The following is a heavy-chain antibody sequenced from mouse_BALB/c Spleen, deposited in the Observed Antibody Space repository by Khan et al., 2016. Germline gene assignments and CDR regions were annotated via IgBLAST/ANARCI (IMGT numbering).Heavy chain of an antibody. CDR2: FRVGVGSP. V-gene: IGHV5-9-2*01. J-gene: IGHJ4*01. Sequence: EVELVESGGGLVKPGGSPKLSCAASGFTFSSYGMSWVRQTPEKRLEWVAPFRVGVGSPYYPDSVKGRFTLSRDNAKNNLYLQMSSLRSEDTALYYCARNYGSSYPDYWGQGTSVTVSS. CDR3: ARNYGSSYPDY. D-gene: IGHD1-1*01. CDR1: GFTFSSYG.